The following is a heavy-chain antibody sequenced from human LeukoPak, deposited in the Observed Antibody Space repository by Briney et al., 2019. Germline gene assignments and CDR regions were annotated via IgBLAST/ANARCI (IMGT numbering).Heavy chain of an antibody. D-gene: IGHD3-16*01. V-gene: IGHV3-23*01. CDR1: GYTFSSHG. CDR3: AKVTVCYGCYFDY. CDR2: INGAGDNT. Sequence: PGGSLRLSFAASGYTFSSHGMTWVRQAPGKGLEWVSTINGAGDNTNYAETVKGRFTISRDNSKNTVYLQMNSLRAEDTAIYYCAKVTVCYGCYFDYWGQGTLVTVSS. J-gene: IGHJ4*02.